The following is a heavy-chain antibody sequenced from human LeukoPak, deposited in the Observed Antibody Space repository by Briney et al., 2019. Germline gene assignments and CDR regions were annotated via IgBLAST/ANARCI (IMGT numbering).Heavy chain of an antibody. CDR1: GFTVSSNY. CDR3: AREGTSSGWYPFDY. J-gene: IGHJ4*02. V-gene: IGHV3-53*01. D-gene: IGHD6-19*01. CDR2: IYSGGST. Sequence: PGGSLTLSCAASGFTVSSNYMSWVRQAPGKGLEWVSVIYSGGSTYYADCLKGGFTSSRDNSKNTLYLQMNSLRAEDTAVYYCAREGTSSGWYPFDYWGQGTLVTVSS.